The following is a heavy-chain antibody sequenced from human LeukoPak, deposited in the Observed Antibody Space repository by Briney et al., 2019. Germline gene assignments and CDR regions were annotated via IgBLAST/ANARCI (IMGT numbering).Heavy chain of an antibody. Sequence: GGSLRLSCAASGFTFSSYAMHWVRQAPGKGLEWVAVISYDGSNKYYADSVKGRFTISRDNSKNTLCLQMNSLRAEDTAVYYCARDLDPGIAVAGTYWGQGTLVTVSS. CDR3: ARDLDPGIAVAGTY. J-gene: IGHJ4*02. D-gene: IGHD6-19*01. CDR2: ISYDGSNK. CDR1: GFTFSSYA. V-gene: IGHV3-30*04.